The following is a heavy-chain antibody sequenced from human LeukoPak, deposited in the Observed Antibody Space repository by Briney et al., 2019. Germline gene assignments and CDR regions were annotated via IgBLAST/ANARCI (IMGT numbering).Heavy chain of an antibody. D-gene: IGHD3-22*01. J-gene: IGHJ4*02. V-gene: IGHV3-30*03. CDR1: GFTFSSYG. CDR2: ISYDGSNK. CDR3: ARDRYYAIDY. Sequence: GGSLRLSCAASGFTFSSYGMHWVRQAPGKGLEWVAVISYDGSNKYYADSVKGRFTISRDNAKNMLYLQMNSLRVEDTAVYYCARDRYYAIDYWGQGTLVTVSS.